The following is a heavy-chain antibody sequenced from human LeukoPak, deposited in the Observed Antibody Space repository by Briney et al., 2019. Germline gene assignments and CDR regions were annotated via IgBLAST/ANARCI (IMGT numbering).Heavy chain of an antibody. CDR1: GYTFTSYT. CDR2: INAGNGNT. CDR3: ARGDSSGYVCDY. V-gene: IGHV1-3*01. D-gene: IGHD3-22*01. J-gene: IGHJ4*02. Sequence: ASVKVSCKASGYTFTSYTMHWVRQAPGQRLEWMGWINAGNGNTKYSQKFQGRVTITRDTSASTAYMELSSLRSEDTAVYYCARGDSSGYVCDYWGQGTLVTVSS.